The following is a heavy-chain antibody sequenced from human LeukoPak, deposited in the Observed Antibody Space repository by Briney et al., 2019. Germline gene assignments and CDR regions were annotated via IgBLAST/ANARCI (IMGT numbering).Heavy chain of an antibody. D-gene: IGHD4-11*01. V-gene: IGHV4-61*08. CDR1: GGSISSGGYS. Sequence: SETLSLTCAVSGGSISSGGYSWSWIRQPPGKGLEWIGFIHYSGSTNYNPSLKSRVTISVDTSKNQLSLKVNSMTAADTAVYYCARGGTSETYSYYFDLWGQGTLVTVSS. CDR3: ARGGTSETYSYYFDL. J-gene: IGHJ4*02. CDR2: IHYSGST.